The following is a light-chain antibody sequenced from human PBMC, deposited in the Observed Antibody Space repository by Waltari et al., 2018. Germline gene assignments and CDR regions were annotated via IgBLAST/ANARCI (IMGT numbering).Light chain of an antibody. CDR2: RNN. V-gene: IGLV1-47*01. Sequence: QSVLTQPPSASGTPGQRVTISCSGSRSNIGINSVYWSQHLPGTTPKLLIFRNNQRPSGVPDRFSGSKSGTSASLAISGLRSEDEADYYCAAWDDTLSAVLFGGGTNLTVL. J-gene: IGLJ3*02. CDR3: AAWDDTLSAVL. CDR1: RSNIGINS.